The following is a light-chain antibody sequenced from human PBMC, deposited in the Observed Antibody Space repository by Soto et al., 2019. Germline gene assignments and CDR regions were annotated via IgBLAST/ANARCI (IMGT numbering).Light chain of an antibody. CDR3: QQSFTSPLT. CDR1: QTISTS. Sequence: DIQMTQPPSSLSASVGDRLALTCLASQTISTSLNWYQQTPVKAPRLLVYSASSLHSGVPSRFSGSGSGTDFTLTISSLQTEDFATYYCQQSFTSPLTFGGGTKVDIK. J-gene: IGKJ4*01. V-gene: IGKV1-39*01. CDR2: SAS.